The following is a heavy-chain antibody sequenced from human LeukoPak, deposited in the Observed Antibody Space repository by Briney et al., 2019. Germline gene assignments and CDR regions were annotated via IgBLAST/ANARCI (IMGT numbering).Heavy chain of an antibody. CDR3: ARGSRFSYGYGQGTYYFDY. CDR2: INPNSGGT. D-gene: IGHD5-18*01. Sequence: ASVKVSCKASGYTFTGYYMHWVRQAPGQGLEWMGWINPNSGGTNYAQKFQGRVTMTRDTSISTAYMELSRLRSDDTAVYYCARGSRFSYGYGQGTYYFDYWGQGTLVTVSS. J-gene: IGHJ4*02. V-gene: IGHV1-2*02. CDR1: GYTFTGYY.